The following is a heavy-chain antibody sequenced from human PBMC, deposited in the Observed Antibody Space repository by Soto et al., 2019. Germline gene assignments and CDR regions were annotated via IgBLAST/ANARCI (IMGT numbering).Heavy chain of an antibody. CDR2: IYYSGST. V-gene: IGHV4-61*01. J-gene: IGHJ4*02. Sequence: PSETLSLTCTVSGGSVSSGSYYWSWIRQPPGKGLEWIGYIYYSGSTNYNPSLKSRVTISVDTSKNQFSLKLSSVTAADTAVYYCARVSSFYYDFWSGYYFDYWGQGTLVTVSS. CDR1: GGSVSSGSYY. D-gene: IGHD3-3*01. CDR3: ARVSSFYYDFWSGYYFDY.